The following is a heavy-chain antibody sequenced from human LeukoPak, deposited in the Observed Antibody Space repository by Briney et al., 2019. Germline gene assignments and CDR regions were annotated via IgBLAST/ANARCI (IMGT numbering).Heavy chain of an antibody. CDR1: GGPLRSYY. V-gene: IGHV4-4*07. Sequence: PSETLSLTCTVSGGPLRSYYGGWVRQPAGKRLEWIGRISASGSTDYNPSLKTRVTMSVDTSKNQFSLRLSSVTAADTAVYYCSREGRSSTPGYWGQGALVTVSS. CDR3: SREGRSSTPGY. J-gene: IGHJ4*02. CDR2: ISASGST. D-gene: IGHD2-15*01.